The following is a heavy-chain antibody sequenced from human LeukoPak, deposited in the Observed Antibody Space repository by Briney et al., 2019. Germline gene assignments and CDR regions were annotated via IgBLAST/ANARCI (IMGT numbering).Heavy chain of an antibody. J-gene: IGHJ4*02. CDR1: GDSISSGPYD. CDR3: TKGRGI. Sequence: SETLSLTCTVSGDSISSGPYDWYWIRQPAGKGLEWIGHLYTSGSMSYNPSLKSRVTISVDTSKNQFSLKLTSVTAADTAVYYCTKGRGIWGQGTLVTVSS. D-gene: IGHD3-10*01. V-gene: IGHV4-61*09. CDR2: LYTSGSM.